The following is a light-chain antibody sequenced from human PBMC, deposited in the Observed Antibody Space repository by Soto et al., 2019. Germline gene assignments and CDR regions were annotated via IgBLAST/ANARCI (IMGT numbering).Light chain of an antibody. CDR2: EGS. V-gene: IGLV2-23*01. Sequence: QSVLTQPASVSGSLGQSITISCTGTISDVGRFDVIYWFQQHPGQVPKLIIYEGSRRPSGVSSRFSGSKSGNTASLTISGLQAEDEADYYCCAYVGARTYVFGTGTKVTVL. CDR3: CAYVGARTYV. J-gene: IGLJ1*01. CDR1: ISDVGRFDV.